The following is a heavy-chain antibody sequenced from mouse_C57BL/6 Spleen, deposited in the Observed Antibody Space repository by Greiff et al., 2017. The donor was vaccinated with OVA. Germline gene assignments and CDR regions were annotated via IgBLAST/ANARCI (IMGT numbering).Heavy chain of an antibody. CDR3: AKVGRGYFDY. V-gene: IGHV1-69*01. CDR1: GYTFTSYW. Sequence: VKLQQPGAELVMPGASVKLSCKASGYTFTSYWMHWVKQRPGQGLEWIGEIDPSDSYTNYNQKFKGKSTLTVDKSSSTAYMQLSSLTSEDSAVYYCAKVGRGYFDYWGQGTTLTVSS. D-gene: IGHD1-3*01. CDR2: IDPSDSYT. J-gene: IGHJ2*01.